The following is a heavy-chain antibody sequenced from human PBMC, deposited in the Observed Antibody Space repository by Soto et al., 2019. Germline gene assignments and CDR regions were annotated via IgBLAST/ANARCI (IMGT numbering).Heavy chain of an antibody. CDR1: DFSFSSYA. CDR2: ISFDGNII. CDR3: ARTFDTITYYFDY. D-gene: IGHD3-9*01. J-gene: IGHJ4*02. Sequence: SLRLSCAASDFSFSSYAMHWIRQAPGKGLEWLAVISFDGNIIQYADSVKGRFIISRDNSKNTLYLQMNSLRGDDTAVYYCARTFDTITYYFDYWGQGTLVTVSS. V-gene: IGHV3-30-3*01.